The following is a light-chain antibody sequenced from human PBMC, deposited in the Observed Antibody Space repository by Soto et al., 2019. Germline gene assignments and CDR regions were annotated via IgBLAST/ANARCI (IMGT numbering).Light chain of an antibody. J-gene: IGKJ2*01. Sequence: DIQMTLFPSTLSASVGDRVTITCRASQTTNTWLAWYQQKPGTAPKLLIYDASSLEGGVPSRFSASGSGTEFTLTISSLQPDDLATYYCQQYISYPYTFGQGTKVEIK. V-gene: IGKV1-5*01. CDR3: QQYISYPYT. CDR1: QTTNTW. CDR2: DAS.